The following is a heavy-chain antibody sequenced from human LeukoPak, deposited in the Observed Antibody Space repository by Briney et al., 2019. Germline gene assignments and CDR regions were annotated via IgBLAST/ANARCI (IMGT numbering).Heavy chain of an antibody. J-gene: IGHJ4*02. D-gene: IGHD1/OR15-1a*01. Sequence: ASVKVSCKASGYTFTNYVMHWVRQAPGRRLEWMGWINADKGNTKYSHKFQGRVTITKDTSASTAYMELSSLRSEDTTVYYCARGQQPFGLDYWGQGTLVTVSS. CDR2: INADKGNT. V-gene: IGHV1-3*01. CDR3: ARGQQPFGLDY. CDR1: GYTFTNYV.